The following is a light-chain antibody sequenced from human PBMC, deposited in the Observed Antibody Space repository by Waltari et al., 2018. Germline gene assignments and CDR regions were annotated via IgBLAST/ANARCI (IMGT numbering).Light chain of an antibody. CDR2: GAS. V-gene: IGKV3-15*01. Sequence: EIVMTQSPATLSVSPGERATLYCRASQSVSSNLAWYQQKPGQAPRLLIYGASTRATGIPARFSGSGSGTEFTLTISSLQSEDFAVYYCQQYNNWLPITFGQGTRLEIK. CDR1: QSVSSN. CDR3: QQYNNWLPIT. J-gene: IGKJ5*01.